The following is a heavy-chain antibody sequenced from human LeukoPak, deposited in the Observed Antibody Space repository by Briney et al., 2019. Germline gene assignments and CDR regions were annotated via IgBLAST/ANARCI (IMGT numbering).Heavy chain of an antibody. V-gene: IGHV1-2*02. CDR1: GYTFTGYY. CDR3: ARDPYGDYEDHYYYGLDV. CDR2: INPNTGGT. D-gene: IGHD4-17*01. Sequence: GASVKVSCKASGYTFTGYYMHWVRQAPGQGLEWMGWINPNTGGTNYAQKFQGRVSMTRDTSISTAYMELSRLRSDDTAVYYCARDPYGDYEDHYYYGLDVWGQGTTVTVSS. J-gene: IGHJ6*02.